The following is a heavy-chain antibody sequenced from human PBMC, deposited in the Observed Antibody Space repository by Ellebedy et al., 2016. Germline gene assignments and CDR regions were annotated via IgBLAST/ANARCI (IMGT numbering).Heavy chain of an antibody. D-gene: IGHD6-19*01. Sequence: GESLKISCVASGFTFSDHYMTWLRQAPGKGLEWVSSISGSSSIIYYKDSVKGRFTISRDNGRNSLYLQMNSLRADDTAVYYCVRDSIIVAASYWGQGTLVTVSS. J-gene: IGHJ4*02. V-gene: IGHV3-11*01. CDR1: GFTFSDHY. CDR2: ISGSSSII. CDR3: VRDSIIVAASY.